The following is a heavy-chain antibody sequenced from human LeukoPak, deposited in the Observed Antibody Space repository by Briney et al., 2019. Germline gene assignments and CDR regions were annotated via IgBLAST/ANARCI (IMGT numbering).Heavy chain of an antibody. J-gene: IGHJ3*02. D-gene: IGHD2-15*01. V-gene: IGHV5-51*01. Sequence: GESLKISCKGSGYSFTSYWIGWVRQMPGKGLEWMGIIYPGDSDTRYSPSFQGQVTISADKSISTAYLQWSSLKASDTAMYYCARSGWDGQLLLRAFDIWGLGTMVIVSS. CDR3: ARSGWDGQLLLRAFDI. CDR2: IYPGDSDT. CDR1: GYSFTSYW.